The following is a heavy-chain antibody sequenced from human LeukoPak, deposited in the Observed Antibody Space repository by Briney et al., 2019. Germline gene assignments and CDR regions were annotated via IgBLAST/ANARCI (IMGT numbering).Heavy chain of an antibody. Sequence: SETLSLTCTVSGGSISSSSYYWGWIRQPPGKGLEWIGSIYYSGSTYYNPSLKSRVTISVDTPKNQFSLKLSSVTAADTAVYYCARGSDGDYVDYWGQGTLVTVSS. CDR2: IYYSGST. D-gene: IGHD4-17*01. V-gene: IGHV4-39*07. CDR1: GGSISSSSYY. CDR3: ARGSDGDYVDY. J-gene: IGHJ4*02.